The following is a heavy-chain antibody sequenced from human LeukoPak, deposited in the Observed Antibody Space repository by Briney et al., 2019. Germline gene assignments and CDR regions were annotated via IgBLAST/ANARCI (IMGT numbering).Heavy chain of an antibody. CDR2: INHSGST. CDR3: ARGPRPVYSSGWYGYDY. CDR1: GGSFSGYY. Sequence: SETLSLTCAVYGGSFSGYYWSWIRQPPGKGLEWFGEINHSGSTNYNPSLKSRVTISVDTSKNQFSLKLSSVTAADTAVYYCARGPRPVYSSGWYGYDYWGQGTLVTVSS. D-gene: IGHD6-19*01. J-gene: IGHJ4*02. V-gene: IGHV4-34*01.